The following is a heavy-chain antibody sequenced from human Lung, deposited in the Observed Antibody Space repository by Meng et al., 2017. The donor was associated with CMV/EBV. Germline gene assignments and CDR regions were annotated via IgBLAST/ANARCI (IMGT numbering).Heavy chain of an antibody. V-gene: IGHV3-9*01. CDR1: GFTYENYA. CDR3: ARDVGEYYLPSKGMEV. D-gene: IGHD3-10*01. Sequence: GGSLRLXCVGSGFTYENYAMHWVRQAPGKGLEWVSGITWNSGNIDYADSVKGRFAVSRDNAKNSVYLQMNSLRPEDTAFYYCARDVGEYYLPSKGMEVWGQGNXVNGAS. J-gene: IGHJ6*01. CDR2: ITWNSGNI.